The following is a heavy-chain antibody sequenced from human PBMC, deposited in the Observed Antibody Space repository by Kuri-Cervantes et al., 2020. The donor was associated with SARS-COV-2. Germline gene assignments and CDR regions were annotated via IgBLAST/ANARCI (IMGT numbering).Heavy chain of an antibody. D-gene: IGHD2-8*01. CDR1: GFSLRTSGVG. CDR2: IYWNDDK. V-gene: IGHV2-5*01. CDR3: ARTYCTNGVCPYYYYGMDV. Sequence: SGPTLVKPTPTLTLTCTFSGFSLRTSGVGVGWIRQPPGKALEWLALIYWNDDKRYSPSLKSRLTITKDTSKNQVVLTMTNMDPVDTATYYCARTYCTNGVCPYYYYGMDVWGQGTTVTVSS. J-gene: IGHJ6*02.